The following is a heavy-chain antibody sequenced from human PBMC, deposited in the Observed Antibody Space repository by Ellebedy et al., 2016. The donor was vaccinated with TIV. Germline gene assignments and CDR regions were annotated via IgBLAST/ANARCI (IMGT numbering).Heavy chain of an antibody. J-gene: IGHJ4*02. V-gene: IGHV3-30*18. CDR1: GITFSKSA. Sequence: GGSLRLSFAASGITFSKSAMYWVRQAPGKGLKWVAVISYDGSNKYYADSVKGRFTISRDNSKNTLYLQMNSPRAEDTAMYYCAKEGTYYGSGSHYNHFGSWGQGTLVTVSS. CDR2: ISYDGSNK. CDR3: AKEGTYYGSGSHYNHFGS. D-gene: IGHD3-10*01.